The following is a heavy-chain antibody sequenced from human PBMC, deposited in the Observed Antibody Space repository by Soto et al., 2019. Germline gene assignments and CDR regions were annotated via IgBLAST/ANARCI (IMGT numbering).Heavy chain of an antibody. D-gene: IGHD6-19*01. J-gene: IGHJ3*02. CDR1: GFTFSSYA. CDR3: AKGYIIAVAGPDAFDI. CDR2: ISGSGGST. Sequence: GGSLRLSCAASGFTFSSYAMSWVRQAPGKGLEWVSAISGSGGSTYYADSVKGRFTISRDNSKNTLYLQMNSLRAEDTAVYYCAKGYIIAVAGPDAFDIWGQGTMVTVSS. V-gene: IGHV3-23*01.